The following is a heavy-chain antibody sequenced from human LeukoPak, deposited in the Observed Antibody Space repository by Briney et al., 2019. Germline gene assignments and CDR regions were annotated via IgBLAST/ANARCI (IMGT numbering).Heavy chain of an antibody. CDR1: GYTFTSYD. V-gene: IGHV1-8*01. D-gene: IGHD1-1*01. Sequence: ASVKVSCKASGYTFTSYDINWVLQATGQGLEWMGWMNPNSGNTGYAQKFQGRVTMTRNTSISTAYMELSSLRSEDTAVYYCARGSRYNWNDDQFDYWGQGTLVTVSS. CDR2: MNPNSGNT. J-gene: IGHJ4*02. CDR3: ARGSRYNWNDDQFDY.